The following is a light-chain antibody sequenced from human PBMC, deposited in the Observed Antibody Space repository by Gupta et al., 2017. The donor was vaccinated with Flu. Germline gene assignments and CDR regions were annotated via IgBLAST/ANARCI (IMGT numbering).Light chain of an antibody. V-gene: IGKV2-30*01. Sequence: DVVMTQSPLSLPVTLGQPASISCRSSQSLVYSDGNTYLNWFQQRPGQSPRRLIYKVSNRDSGVPDRFSGSGSGTDFTLKISRVEAEDVGVYYCRQGKHWPDNFGQGTKLEIK. CDR1: QSLVYSDGNTY. CDR3: RQGKHWPDN. CDR2: KVS. J-gene: IGKJ2*01.